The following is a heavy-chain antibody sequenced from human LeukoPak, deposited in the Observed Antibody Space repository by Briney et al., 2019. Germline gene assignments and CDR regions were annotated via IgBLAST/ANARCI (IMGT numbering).Heavy chain of an antibody. J-gene: IGHJ6*03. V-gene: IGHV3-7*01. CDR3: ARNSSWSYYYMDV. D-gene: IGHD6-13*01. CDR1: GFTFSNYW. CDR2: IKQDGSEK. Sequence: GGSLRLSCAASGFTFSNYWMSWVRQAPGKGLQWVANIKQDGSEKYFVDSLKGRSTIYRDNAENSLYLQISSLRPEDTAVYYCARNSSWSYYYMDVWGKGTTVTVSS.